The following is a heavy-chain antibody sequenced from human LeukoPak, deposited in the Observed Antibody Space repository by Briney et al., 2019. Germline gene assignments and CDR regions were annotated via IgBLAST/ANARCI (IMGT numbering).Heavy chain of an antibody. J-gene: IGHJ3*02. CDR1: GYTFTTYY. CDR2: INPSGGSP. Sequence: GASVKVSCKASGYTFTTYYIHWVRQAPGQGLEWMGIINPSGGSPSYAQKFQGRVTLTRDMSTSTVYMELSSLRSEDTAMYYCTRGYIAMAGYDAFDIWGQGTVVTVSS. V-gene: IGHV1-46*01. CDR3: TRGYIAMAGYDAFDI. D-gene: IGHD6-19*01.